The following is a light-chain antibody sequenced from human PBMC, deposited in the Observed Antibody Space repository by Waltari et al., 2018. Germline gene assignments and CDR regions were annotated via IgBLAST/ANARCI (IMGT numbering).Light chain of an antibody. Sequence: DIQLTQSPSSLSASVGDRVTITCQASQDISGCLNWYQQKTGKAPKLLIYDVSILATGVPSGFSGSGSGTDYTFTISSLQPEDIATYYCKQYYNLPTFGQGTKLEI. CDR1: QDISGC. V-gene: IGKV1-33*01. CDR2: DVS. CDR3: KQYYNLPT. J-gene: IGKJ2*01.